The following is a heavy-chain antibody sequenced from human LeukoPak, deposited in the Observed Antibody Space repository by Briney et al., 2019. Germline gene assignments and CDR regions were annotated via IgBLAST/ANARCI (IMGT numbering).Heavy chain of an antibody. D-gene: IGHD4-17*01. CDR3: AKDTPSYGDYGGYFDY. V-gene: IGHV3-30*02. CDR2: IRYDGSNK. J-gene: IGHJ4*02. CDR1: GCTFSSYG. Sequence: GGSPRLSCAASGCTFSSYGMHWVRQAPGKGLEWVAFIRYDGSNKYYADSVKGRFTISRDNSKNTLYLQMNNLRAEDTAVYYCAKDTPSYGDYGGYFDYWGQGTLVTVSS.